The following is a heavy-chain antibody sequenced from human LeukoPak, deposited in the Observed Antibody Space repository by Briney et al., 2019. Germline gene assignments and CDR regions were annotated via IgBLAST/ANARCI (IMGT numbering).Heavy chain of an antibody. CDR2: IYSDNT. D-gene: IGHD3-10*01. CDR1: GFTVSSNS. Sequence: PGGSLRLSCTVSGFTVSSNSMSWVRQAPGKGLEWVSFIYSDNTHYSDSVKGRFTISRDNSKNTLYLQMNSLRAEDTAVYYCARGNDGSGSPSYYFYYMDVWGKGTTVTTSS. V-gene: IGHV3-53*01. J-gene: IGHJ6*03. CDR3: ARGNDGSGSPSYYFYYMDV.